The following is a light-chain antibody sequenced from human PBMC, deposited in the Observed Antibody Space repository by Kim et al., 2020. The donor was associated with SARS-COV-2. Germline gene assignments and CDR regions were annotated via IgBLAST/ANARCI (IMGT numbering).Light chain of an antibody. J-gene: IGKJ3*01. CDR1: QDIRND. V-gene: IGKV1-17*01. CDR3: QQYGSSPFT. CDR2: GAS. Sequence: DIQMTQSPSSLSASVGDRVTITCRASQDIRNDLGWYQQNPGRAPKRLIYGASSLQSGVPSRFSGSGSGTDFTLTISRLEPEDFAVYYCQQYGSSPFTFGPGTKVDIK.